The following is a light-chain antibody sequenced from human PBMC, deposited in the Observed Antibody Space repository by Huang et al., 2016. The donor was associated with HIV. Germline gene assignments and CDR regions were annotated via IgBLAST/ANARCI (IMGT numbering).Light chain of an antibody. V-gene: IGKV3-11*01. CDR3: QQRSSGVS. J-gene: IGKJ4*01. CDR2: DVS. CDR1: QSVGSY. Sequence: VLTQSPATLSWYPGERVTLSCRASQSVGSYIAWYQQRPGQSPSLLLYDVSNRATGTPVRFSGSGSGTDFTLTISSLESEDFAVYYCQQRSSGVSFGGGTKVQVK.